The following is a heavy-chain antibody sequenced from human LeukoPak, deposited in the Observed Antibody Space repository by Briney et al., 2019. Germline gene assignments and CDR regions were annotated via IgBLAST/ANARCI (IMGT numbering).Heavy chain of an antibody. CDR3: ARDILTNFDY. CDR1: GFTFSSYG. V-gene: IGHV3-30*03. CDR2: ISYDGSNK. J-gene: IGHJ4*02. D-gene: IGHD3-9*01. Sequence: GGSLRLSCAASGFTFSSYGMHWVRQAPGKGLEWVAVISYDGSNKYYADSVKGRFTIPRDNSKNTLYLQMNSLRAEDTAVYYCARDILTNFDYWGQGTLVTVSS.